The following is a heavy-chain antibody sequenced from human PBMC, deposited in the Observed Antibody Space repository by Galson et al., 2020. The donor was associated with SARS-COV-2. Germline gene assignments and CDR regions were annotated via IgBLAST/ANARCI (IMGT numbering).Heavy chain of an antibody. Sequence: SETLSLTCTVSGGSISSYYWSWIRQPPGKGLEWIGYIYYSGSTNYNPSLKSRVTVLVDTSKNQFSLKLRSVSAADTAVYYCARIGDTATRVDYWGQGTLVTVSS. J-gene: IGHJ4*02. V-gene: IGHV4-59*01. CDR2: IYYSGST. D-gene: IGHD5-18*01. CDR1: GGSISSYY. CDR3: ARIGDTATRVDY.